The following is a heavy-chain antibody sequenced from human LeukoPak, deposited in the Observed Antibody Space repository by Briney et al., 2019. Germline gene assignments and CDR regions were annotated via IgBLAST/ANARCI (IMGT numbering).Heavy chain of an antibody. CDR1: GGSISSYY. CDR3: ARSSASGTYSGGY. D-gene: IGHD3-10*01. V-gene: IGHV4-59*08. J-gene: IGHJ4*02. CDR2: IYYGGST. Sequence: PSETLSLTCTVSGGSISSYYWSWIRQPPGKGLEWIGYIYYGGSTYSNPSLKGRVTISADTSKNQFSLKVTSVTAADTAVYYCARSSASGTYSGGYWGQGILVTVSS.